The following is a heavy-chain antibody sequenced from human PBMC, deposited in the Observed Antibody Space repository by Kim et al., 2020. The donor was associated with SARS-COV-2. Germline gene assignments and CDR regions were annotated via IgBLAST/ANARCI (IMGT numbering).Heavy chain of an antibody. CDR1: GYSFTSYW. V-gene: IGHV5-51*01. Sequence: GESLKISCKGSGYSFTSYWIGWVRQMPGKGLEWMGIIYPGDSDTRYSPSFQGQVTISADKSISTAYLQWSSLKASDTAMYYCARHEGFQMATIGGVDYWGQGTLVTVSS. J-gene: IGHJ4*02. CDR2: IYPGDSDT. D-gene: IGHD5-12*01. CDR3: ARHEGFQMATIGGVDY.